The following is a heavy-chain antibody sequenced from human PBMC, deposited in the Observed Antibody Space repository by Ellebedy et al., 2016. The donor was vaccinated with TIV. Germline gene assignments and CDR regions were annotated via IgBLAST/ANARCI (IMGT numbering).Heavy chain of an antibody. J-gene: IGHJ4*02. D-gene: IGHD6-25*01. Sequence: GGSLRLXXAASGFTFSYFWMHWVRQAPGKGLEWVSRINSDGSTTTYVDSVKGRFTISRDNAKNTLYLQMNSLRAEDRAVYYCARPAAAGNSPGWGQGTLVTVSA. CDR1: GFTFSYFW. V-gene: IGHV3-74*01. CDR2: INSDGSTT. CDR3: ARPAAAGNSPG.